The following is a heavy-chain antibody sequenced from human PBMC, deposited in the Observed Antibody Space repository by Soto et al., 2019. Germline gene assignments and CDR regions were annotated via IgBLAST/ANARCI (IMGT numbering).Heavy chain of an antibody. J-gene: IGHJ4*01. CDR2: IIPLFGTP. CDR3: ASDGTIPMANFHC. CDR1: GGPFSSYG. V-gene: IGHV1-69*01. D-gene: IGHD1-1*01. Sequence: QVLLMQSGAEVKKPGSSVKVSCTSSGGPFSSYGISWVRQVPGQGLEWLGGIIPLFGTPSYARKFQDRLTISADQSTTTAYMQLSSLTSHDTAIYVSASDGTIPMANFHCSGHGTLVTVSS.